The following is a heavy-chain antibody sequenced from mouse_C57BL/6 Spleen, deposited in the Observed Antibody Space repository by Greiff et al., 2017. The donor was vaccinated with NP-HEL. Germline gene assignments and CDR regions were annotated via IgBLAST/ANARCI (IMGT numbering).Heavy chain of an antibody. CDR1: GYTFTSYW. Sequence: QVQLQQPGAELVRPGSSVKLSCKASGYTFTSYWMHWVKQRPIQGLEWIGNIDPSDSETHYNQKFKDKATLTVAKSSSTAYMQLSSLTSEDSAVYYCAFDYDWYFDVWGTGTTVTVSS. V-gene: IGHV1-52*01. CDR3: AFDYDWYFDV. CDR2: IDPSDSET. D-gene: IGHD2-4*01. J-gene: IGHJ1*03.